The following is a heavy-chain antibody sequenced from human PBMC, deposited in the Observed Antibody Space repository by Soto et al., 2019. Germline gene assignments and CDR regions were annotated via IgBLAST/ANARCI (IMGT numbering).Heavy chain of an antibody. V-gene: IGHV3-30-3*01. Sequence: QTGGSLRLSCAASGFTFSSYAMHWVRQAPGKGLEWVAVISYDGSNKYYADSVKGRFTISRDNSKNTLYLQMNSLRAEDTAVYYCASSTMVRRVIMSYGMDVWGQGTTVTVSS. J-gene: IGHJ6*02. CDR3: ASSTMVRRVIMSYGMDV. CDR1: GFTFSSYA. CDR2: ISYDGSNK. D-gene: IGHD3-10*01.